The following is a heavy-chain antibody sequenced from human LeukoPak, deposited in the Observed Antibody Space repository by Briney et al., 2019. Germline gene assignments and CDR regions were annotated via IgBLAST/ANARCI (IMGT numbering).Heavy chain of an antibody. Sequence: GGSLRLSCAASGFTFSSYGMHWVRQAPGKGLEWVAVIWYDGSNKYYADSVKGRFTISRDNSKNTLYLQMNSLRAEDTAVYYCARDRRTGSGYSPNWFDPWGQGTLVTVSS. CDR2: IWYDGSNK. CDR1: GFTFSSYG. V-gene: IGHV3-33*01. D-gene: IGHD3-22*01. CDR3: ARDRRTGSGYSPNWFDP. J-gene: IGHJ5*02.